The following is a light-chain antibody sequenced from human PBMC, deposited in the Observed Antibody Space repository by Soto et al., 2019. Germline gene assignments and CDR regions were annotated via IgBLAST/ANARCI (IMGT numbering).Light chain of an antibody. J-gene: IGKJ4*01. CDR1: QSIYKY. Sequence: DIQMTQSPSSLSASVGDRVTITCRASQSIYKYLHWYQQKPGKAPKLLIYSASTLQSGVPSRFSGSGSGTDFTLTISSLQPEDFAVYYCQQYYNWPPLTFGGGTKVEIK. CDR2: SAS. V-gene: IGKV1-39*01. CDR3: QQYYNWPPLT.